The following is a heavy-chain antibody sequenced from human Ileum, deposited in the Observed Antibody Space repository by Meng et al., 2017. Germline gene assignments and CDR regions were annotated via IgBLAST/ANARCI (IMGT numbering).Heavy chain of an antibody. CDR3: ASSTSGPELNY. CDR2: IYQVGST. V-gene: IGHV4-30-2*01. D-gene: IGHD2/OR15-2a*01. J-gene: IGHJ4*02. CDR1: GGSISSSAYS. Sequence: HLQLQESGLGLVMSLLIPSFTCTVSGGSISSSAYSWTWIRQPPGKGLEWIGYIYQVGSTNYNPSLKSRVTIFVDTSKKQFSLKLTSVTAADTAVYYCASSTSGPELNYWGQGTLVTVSS.